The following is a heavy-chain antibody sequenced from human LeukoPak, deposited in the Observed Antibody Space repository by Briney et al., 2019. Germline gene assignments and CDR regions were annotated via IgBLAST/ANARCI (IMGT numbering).Heavy chain of an antibody. V-gene: IGHV3-48*03. CDR1: GFTFSSYG. Sequence: GGSLRLSCAASGFTFSSYGMNWVRQAPGRGLEWVSYISDSSSTIYYADSVKGRLTISRDNAKNSLYLQMNSLRAEDTAVYYCARWGATGYGDYWGQGTLVTVSS. D-gene: IGHD3-9*01. J-gene: IGHJ4*02. CDR3: ARWGATGYGDY. CDR2: ISDSSSTI.